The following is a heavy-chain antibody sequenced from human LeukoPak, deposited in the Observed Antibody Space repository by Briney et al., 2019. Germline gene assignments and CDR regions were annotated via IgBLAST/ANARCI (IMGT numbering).Heavy chain of an antibody. CDR1: GGSFSGYY. V-gene: IGHV4-34*01. J-gene: IGHJ4*02. D-gene: IGHD6-19*01. Sequence: PSETLSLTCAVYGGSFSGYYWSWIRQPPGKGLEWIGEINHSGSTNYNPSLKSRVTISVDTSKNQFSLKLSSVTAADTAVYYCARGNPTRVAPASSGWYVRYWGQGTLVTVSS. CDR2: INHSGST. CDR3: ARGNPTRVAPASSGWYVRY.